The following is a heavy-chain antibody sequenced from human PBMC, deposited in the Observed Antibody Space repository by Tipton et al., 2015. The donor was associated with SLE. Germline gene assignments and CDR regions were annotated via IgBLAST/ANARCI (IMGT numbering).Heavy chain of an antibody. CDR3: ARGRVAAVYYYYYYYMDV. CDR1: GGSISDYY. D-gene: IGHD6-13*01. J-gene: IGHJ6*03. CDR2: INHNGST. V-gene: IGHV4-34*01. Sequence: TLSLTCTVSGGSISDYYWSWIRQPPGKGLEWIGEINHNGSTNYNPSLKSRVTISVDTSKNQFSLKLSSVTAADTAVYYCARGRVAAVYYYYYYYMDVWGKGTTVTVSS.